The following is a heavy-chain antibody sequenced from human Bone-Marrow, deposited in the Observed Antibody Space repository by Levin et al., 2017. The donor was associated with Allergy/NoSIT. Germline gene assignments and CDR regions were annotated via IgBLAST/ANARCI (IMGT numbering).Heavy chain of an antibody. Sequence: GGSLRLSCAGSEFNFSNYAMHWVRQAPGKGLEWVVVTSFDGRNKYYADSVKGRFTIFRDNSKNTLYVQMNSLRVEDTAVYYCARVIGSSWYPYYFYGMDVWGQGTAVTVSS. V-gene: IGHV3-30*04. D-gene: IGHD6-13*01. CDR1: EFNFSNYA. J-gene: IGHJ6*02. CDR3: ARVIGSSWYPYYFYGMDV. CDR2: TSFDGRNK.